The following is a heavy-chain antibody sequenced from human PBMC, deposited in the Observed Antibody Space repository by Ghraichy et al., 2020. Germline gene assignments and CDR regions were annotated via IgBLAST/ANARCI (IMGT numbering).Heavy chain of an antibody. CDR3: ARDPYGDYKHGGTDY. CDR1: GFVFSRYW. D-gene: IGHD4-17*01. V-gene: IGHV3-7*01. Sequence: GGSLRLSCEASGFVFSRYWMSWVRQAPGKGLEWVASIKADGSEKYYVDSVNGRFTISRDNAKNSVSLEMNSLRVGDTAVYYCARDPYGDYKHGGTDYWGQGTLVTVSS. J-gene: IGHJ4*02. CDR2: IKADGSEK.